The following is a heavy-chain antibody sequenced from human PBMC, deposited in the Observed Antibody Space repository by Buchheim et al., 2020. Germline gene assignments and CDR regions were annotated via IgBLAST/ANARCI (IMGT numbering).Heavy chain of an antibody. Sequence: QVQLVQSGAEVKKPGASVKISCEASGYALTSYDMHWVRQAPGQGLEWVGRINTSGGNTNYAPNFQGRITVTRDTSTSTVYMELRSLRSEDTAVYYCARERGDFWSGYNYYYGMDVWCQGTT. V-gene: IGHV1-46*03. CDR3: ARERGDFWSGYNYYYGMDV. CDR2: INTSGGNT. J-gene: IGHJ6*02. CDR1: GYALTSYD. D-gene: IGHD3-3*01.